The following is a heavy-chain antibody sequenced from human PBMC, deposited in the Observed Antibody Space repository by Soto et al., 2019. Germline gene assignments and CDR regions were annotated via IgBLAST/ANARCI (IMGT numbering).Heavy chain of an antibody. CDR3: ARQRGYSNFVDY. D-gene: IGHD5-18*01. Sequence: SVKVSCKASGGTFSSYAISWVRQAPGQGLEWMGGIIPIFGTANYAQKFQGRVTITADESTSTAYMELSSLRSEDTAVYHCARQRGYSNFVDYWGQGTLVTVSS. CDR1: GGTFSSYA. J-gene: IGHJ4*02. CDR2: IIPIFGTA. V-gene: IGHV1-69*13.